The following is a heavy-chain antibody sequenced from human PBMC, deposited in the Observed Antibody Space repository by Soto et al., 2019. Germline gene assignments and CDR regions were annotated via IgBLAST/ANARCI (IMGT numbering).Heavy chain of an antibody. CDR1: GFTFSSYA. CDR2: ISGSGGST. D-gene: IGHD3-10*01. Sequence: EVQLLESGGGLVEPGGSLRLSCAASGFTFSSYAMSWVRQAPGKGLEWVSAISGSGGSTYYADSVKCRFTISRDNAEKTMHLQMNSLRAEDKAVYYCAKDVVAMVRISAFDIWGQGTMVTVSS. CDR3: AKDVVAMVRISAFDI. V-gene: IGHV3-23*01. J-gene: IGHJ3*02.